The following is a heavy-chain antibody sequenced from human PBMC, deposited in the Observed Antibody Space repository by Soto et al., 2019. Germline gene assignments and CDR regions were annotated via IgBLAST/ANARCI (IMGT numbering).Heavy chain of an antibody. Sequence: ASVKVSCKASGYTFTSYGISWVRQAPGQGLEWMGWISAYNGNTNYAQKLQGRVTMTTDTSTSTAYMELRSLRSDDTAVYYCARKLREYYDSSGSDYWGQGTLVTVSS. V-gene: IGHV1-18*04. CDR1: GYTFTSYG. D-gene: IGHD3-22*01. CDR2: ISAYNGNT. CDR3: ARKLREYYDSSGSDY. J-gene: IGHJ4*02.